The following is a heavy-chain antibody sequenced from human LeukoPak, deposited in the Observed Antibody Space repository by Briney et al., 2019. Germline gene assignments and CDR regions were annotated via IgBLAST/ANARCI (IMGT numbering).Heavy chain of an antibody. CDR2: INPDGSEK. D-gene: IGHD2/OR15-2a*01. CDR3: ASARSTTLWNQVSIWFDP. V-gene: IGHV3-7*01. Sequence: RGSLRLSCAASGFSFSSNSMNWVRQAPGKGLEWVGDINPDGSEKFYVDSVRGRFTISRDNAKSSLYLQMSSLRADDTAVYYCASARSTTLWNQVSIWFDPWGQGTLVTVSS. CDR1: GFSFSSNS. J-gene: IGHJ5*02.